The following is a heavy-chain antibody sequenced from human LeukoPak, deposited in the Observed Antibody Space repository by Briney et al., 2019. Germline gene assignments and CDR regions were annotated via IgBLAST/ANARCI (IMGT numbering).Heavy chain of an antibody. J-gene: IGHJ4*02. Sequence: SETLSLTCTVSGGSISSYYWSWIRQPPGKGLEWIGYIYYSGSTNYNPSLKSRVTISVDTSKNQFSLKLSSVTAADTAVYYCAREGSSGSYRRYYFDYWGQGTLVTVSS. V-gene: IGHV4-59*01. CDR2: IYYSGST. CDR3: AREGSSGSYRRYYFDY. CDR1: GGSISSYY. D-gene: IGHD1-26*01.